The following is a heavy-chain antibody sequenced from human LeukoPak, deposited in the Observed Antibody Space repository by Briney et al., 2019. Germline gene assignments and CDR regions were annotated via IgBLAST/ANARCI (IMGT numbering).Heavy chain of an antibody. CDR3: ARDRYSAYDSGADY. Sequence: PGGSLRLSCAASGFTFSNYPMYWVPQATGEGLEYFLGISSNEGRTLYANSVKGIFTISRDNSKNTLYLQMGSLRAEDMAVYYCARDRYSAYDSGADYWGQGTLVTVSS. D-gene: IGHD5-12*01. CDR1: GFTFSNYP. CDR2: ISSNEGRT. J-gene: IGHJ4*02. V-gene: IGHV3-64*01.